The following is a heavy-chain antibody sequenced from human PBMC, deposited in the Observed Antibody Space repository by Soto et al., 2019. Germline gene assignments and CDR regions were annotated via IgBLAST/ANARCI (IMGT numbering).Heavy chain of an antibody. Sequence: GGSLRLSCAASGFSFTNFAMSWVRQAPGKGLEWVAGIGASGDITWYADSVKGRLSISRDNSENTLYLQLNSLRFEDTAVYYCARDLPHEQQLVLLDYWGQGTLVTVSS. CDR3: ARDLPHEQQLVLLDY. J-gene: IGHJ4*02. D-gene: IGHD6-13*01. V-gene: IGHV3-23*01. CDR1: GFSFTNFA. CDR2: IGASGDIT.